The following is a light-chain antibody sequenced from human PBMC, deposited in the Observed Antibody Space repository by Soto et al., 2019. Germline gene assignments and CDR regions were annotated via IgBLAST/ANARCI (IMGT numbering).Light chain of an antibody. CDR2: LGS. J-gene: IGKJ1*01. CDR1: QSLLHSNGYNY. Sequence: DIVLTQSPLSLPVTPGEPASISCRSSQSLLHSNGYNYLDWYLQKPGQSPQLLIYLGSNRSSGVPDRFSGSGSXXXXXXXXXXXXXXXXXVYYCMQALXSPRTFGXGTKVEFK. CDR3: MQALXSPRT. V-gene: IGKV2-28*01.